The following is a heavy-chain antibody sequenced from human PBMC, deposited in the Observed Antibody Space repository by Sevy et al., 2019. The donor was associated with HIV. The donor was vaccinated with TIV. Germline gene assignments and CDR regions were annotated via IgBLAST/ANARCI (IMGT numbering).Heavy chain of an antibody. CDR2: ISYDGSNK. J-gene: IGHJ5*02. Sequence: GESLKISCAASGFTFSSYAMHWVRQVPGKGLEWVAVISYDGSNKYYADSVKGRFTISRDNSKNTLYLQMNSLRAEDTAVYYCARDSFCSGGSCLGEDWFDPWGQGTLVTVSS. CDR1: GFTFSSYA. D-gene: IGHD2-15*01. V-gene: IGHV3-30-3*01. CDR3: ARDSFCSGGSCLGEDWFDP.